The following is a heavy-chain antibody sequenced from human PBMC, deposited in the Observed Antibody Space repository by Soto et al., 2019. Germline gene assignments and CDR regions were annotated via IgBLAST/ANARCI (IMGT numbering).Heavy chain of an antibody. Sequence: EVQLVESGGGLVQPGRSLRLSCAASGFTFSSYWMSWVRQAPGKGLEWVANIKQDGSEKYYVDSVKGRFTISRDNAKNSLYLQMNSLRAEDTAVYYCARDIQTFESKGSSGDYWGQGTLVTVSS. J-gene: IGHJ4*02. D-gene: IGHD6-6*01. V-gene: IGHV3-7*03. CDR1: GFTFSSYW. CDR2: IKQDGSEK. CDR3: ARDIQTFESKGSSGDY.